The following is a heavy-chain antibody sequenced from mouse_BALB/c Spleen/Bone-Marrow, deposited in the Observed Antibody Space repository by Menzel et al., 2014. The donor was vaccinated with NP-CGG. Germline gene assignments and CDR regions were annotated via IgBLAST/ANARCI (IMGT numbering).Heavy chain of an antibody. CDR3: ARNNGGYYSWFAY. CDR1: GFSLTSYG. J-gene: IGHJ3*01. V-gene: IGHV2-2*02. D-gene: IGHD2-3*01. CDR2: IWSGGST. Sequence: VHLVESGPGLVQPSQSLSITCTVSGFSLTSYGGHWVRQSPGKGLEWLGVIWSGGSTDYNAAFISRLSISKDNSKSQVFFKMNSLQANDTAIYYCARNNGGYYSWFAYWGQGTLVTVSA.